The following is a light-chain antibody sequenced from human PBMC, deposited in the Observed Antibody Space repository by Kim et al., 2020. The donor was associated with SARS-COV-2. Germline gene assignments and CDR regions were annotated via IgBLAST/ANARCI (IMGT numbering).Light chain of an antibody. Sequence: IQLTQSPSSVSASVGDRVTITCRANQDINTWLGWYQQKPGKAPKLLIYGASNLQSGVPSRFSGSGSGTDFTLTISRLQPDDCATYYCQQANSFPPWTFGQGTKGESK. V-gene: IGKV1-12*01. J-gene: IGKJ1*01. CDR3: QQANSFPPWT. CDR1: QDINTW. CDR2: GAS.